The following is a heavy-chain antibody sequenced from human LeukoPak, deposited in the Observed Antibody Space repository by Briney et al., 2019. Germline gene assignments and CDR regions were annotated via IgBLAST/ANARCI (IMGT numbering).Heavy chain of an antibody. Sequence: GRSLRLSCAASGFTFSSYAMHWVRQAPGKGLEWVAVISYDGSNEYYADSVKGRFTISRDNSKNTLYLQMNSLRAEDTAVYYCARGAGYCSSTSCYVSPFDYWGQGTLVTVFS. CDR1: GFTFSSYA. D-gene: IGHD2-2*01. CDR2: ISYDGSNE. CDR3: ARGAGYCSSTSCYVSPFDY. V-gene: IGHV3-30*04. J-gene: IGHJ4*02.